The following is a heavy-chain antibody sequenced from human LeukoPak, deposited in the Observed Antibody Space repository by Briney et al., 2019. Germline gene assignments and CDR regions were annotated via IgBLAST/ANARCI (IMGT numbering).Heavy chain of an antibody. CDR2: ISSSSSYI. CDR3: ARSWSGFGELLSYFDY. CDR1: GFTFSSYS. J-gene: IGHJ4*02. Sequence: GGSLRLSCAASGFTFSSYSMNWVRQAPGKGLEWVSSISSSSSYIYYADSVKGRFTISRDNAKNSLYLQMNSLRAEDTAVYYCARSWSGFGELLSYFDYWGQGTLVTVSS. V-gene: IGHV3-21*01. D-gene: IGHD3-10*01.